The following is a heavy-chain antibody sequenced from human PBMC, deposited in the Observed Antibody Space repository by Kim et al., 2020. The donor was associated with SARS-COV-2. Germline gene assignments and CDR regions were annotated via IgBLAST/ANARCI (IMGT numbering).Heavy chain of an antibody. CDR2: IKKDGGDK. CDR3: ATGTGSC. CDR1: KFTFSSYM. D-gene: IGHD3-10*01. Sequence: GGSLRLSCAASKFTFSSYMMTWVRQAPGKGLEWVATIKKDGGDKYYVDSVKGRFTVSRDDAKNLLYLQMNSLRAEDTAVYYCATGTGSCWGQGTLVTVSS. V-gene: IGHV3-7*01. J-gene: IGHJ4*02.